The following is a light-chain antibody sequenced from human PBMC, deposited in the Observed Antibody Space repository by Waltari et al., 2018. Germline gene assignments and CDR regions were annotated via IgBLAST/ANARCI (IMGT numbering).Light chain of an antibody. J-gene: IGKJ1*01. CDR3: HQYYTTPWT. CDR2: WAS. CDR1: QSLLYSSNNENF. Sequence: DIVMTQSPDSLAVSLGERATINCKSSQSLLYSSNNENFLAWYQQRPGQPPKLLIYWASTREPGFPDRFSGSGSGTDFTLTISSLQAEDVAVYFCHQYYTTPWTFGQGTRVEI. V-gene: IGKV4-1*01.